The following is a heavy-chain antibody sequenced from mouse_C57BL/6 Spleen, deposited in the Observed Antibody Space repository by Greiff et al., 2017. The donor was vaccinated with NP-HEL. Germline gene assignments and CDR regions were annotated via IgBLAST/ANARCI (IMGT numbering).Heavy chain of an antibody. Sequence: VQGVESGAELARPGASVKLSCKASGYTFTSYGISWVKQRPGQGLAWIGEIYPRSGNTYYNEKFKGKATLTADKSSSTAYMELRSLTSEDSAVYFCARSELGQFAYWGQGTLVTVSA. J-gene: IGHJ3*01. CDR2: IYPRSGNT. V-gene: IGHV1-81*01. D-gene: IGHD4-1*01. CDR3: ARSELGQFAY. CDR1: GYTFTSYG.